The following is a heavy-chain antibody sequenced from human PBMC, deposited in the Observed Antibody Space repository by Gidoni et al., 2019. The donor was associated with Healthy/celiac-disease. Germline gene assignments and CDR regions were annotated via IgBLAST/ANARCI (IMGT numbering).Heavy chain of an antibody. CDR3: ARIRQSVIDYGSGFDY. Sequence: QVTLRESGPALVKPTQTLTLPCTFSGFSLITSGMCVSWIRQPPGKALEWLALIDWDDDKYYSTSLKTRLTISKDTSKNQVVLTMTNMDPVDTATYYCARIRQSVIDYGSGFDYWGQGTLVTVSS. V-gene: IGHV2-70*01. CDR1: GFSLITSGMC. CDR2: IDWDDDK. D-gene: IGHD3-10*01. J-gene: IGHJ4*02.